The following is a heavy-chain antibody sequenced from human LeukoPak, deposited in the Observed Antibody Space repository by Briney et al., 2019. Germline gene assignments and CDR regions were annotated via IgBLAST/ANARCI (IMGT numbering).Heavy chain of an antibody. CDR2: VNHSGST. D-gene: IGHD6-13*01. J-gene: IGHJ5*02. Sequence: SETLSLTCAVYGGSFSGYYWSWIRQPPGKGLEWIGEVNHSGSTTYNPSLKSRVTISVDTSKNQFSLKLSSVTAADTAVYYCARDSTNPGIAAAGSRLDPWGQGTLVTVSS. CDR1: GGSFSGYY. CDR3: ARDSTNPGIAAAGSRLDP. V-gene: IGHV4-34*01.